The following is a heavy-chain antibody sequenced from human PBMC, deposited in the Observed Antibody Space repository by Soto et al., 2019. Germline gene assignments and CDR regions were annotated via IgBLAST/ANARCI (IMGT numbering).Heavy chain of an antibody. CDR2: MNPINGAT. D-gene: IGHD6-13*01. Sequence: ASVKVSCKASGYDFTAYDINWVRQASGQGLEWMGWMNPINGATGTARRFQGRVALSRNTATGTAYLELTSLRSDDTAVYYCGRGPSPRAPAGGTPYYYAMDVWGQGTTVTVSS. J-gene: IGHJ6*02. V-gene: IGHV1-8*02. CDR3: GRGPSPRAPAGGTPYYYAMDV. CDR1: GYDFTAYD.